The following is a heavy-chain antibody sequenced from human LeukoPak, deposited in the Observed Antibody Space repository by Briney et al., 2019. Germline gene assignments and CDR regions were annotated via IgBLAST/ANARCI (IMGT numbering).Heavy chain of an antibody. Sequence: SETLSLTCAVYGGSFSGYYWSWIRQPPGKGLEWIGEINHSGSTNYNPSLKSRVTISVDTSKNQFSLKLSSVTAADTAVYYCARRGRDQDKGWLQSRLAYYFDYWGQGTLVTVSS. CDR2: INHSGST. CDR3: ARRGRDQDKGWLQSRLAYYFDY. V-gene: IGHV4-34*01. CDR1: GGSFSGYY. D-gene: IGHD5-24*01. J-gene: IGHJ4*02.